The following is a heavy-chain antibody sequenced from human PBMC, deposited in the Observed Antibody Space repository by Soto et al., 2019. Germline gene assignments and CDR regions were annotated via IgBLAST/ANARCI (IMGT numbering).Heavy chain of an antibody. CDR2: ISGSGTGGYT. CDR1: GFTSSTYA. CDR3: AEGSVLSAGILDY. J-gene: IGHJ4*02. Sequence: EVQMLESGGGLVQPGGSLRLSCAASGFTSSTYAMSWVRQAPGKGLEWVSFISGSGTGGYTYYADSVKGRFTISRDTSKNTLYLQMNSLRAEDTAVYYCAEGSVLSAGILDYWGQGTLVTVSS. D-gene: IGHD2-8*02. V-gene: IGHV3-23*01.